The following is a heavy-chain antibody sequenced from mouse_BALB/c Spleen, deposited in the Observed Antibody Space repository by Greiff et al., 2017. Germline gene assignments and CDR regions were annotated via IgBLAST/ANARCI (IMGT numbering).Heavy chain of an antibody. V-gene: IGHV1-69*02. J-gene: IGHJ2*01. CDR3: ARWDYGSDY. CDR1: GFPLTSYW. CDR2: IDPSDSYT. D-gene: IGHD1-1*01. Sequence: QVQPQQSGAELVKPGASVKLSRQALGFPLTSYWMHRVKQRPGQGLEWIGEIDPSDSYTNYNQKFKGKATLTVDKSSSTAYMQLSSLTSEDSAVYYCARWDYGSDYWGQGTTLTVSS.